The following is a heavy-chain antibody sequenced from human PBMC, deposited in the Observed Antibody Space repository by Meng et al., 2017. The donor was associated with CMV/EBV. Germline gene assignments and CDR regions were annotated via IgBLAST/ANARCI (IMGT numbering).Heavy chain of an antibody. CDR3: ARGGMLAFDY. CDR1: GFTFDDYG. CDR2: INWNGGST. Sequence: GESLKISCAASGFTFDDYGMSWVRQAPGKGLEWVSGINWNGGSTGYADSVKGRFTISRDNAKNSLYLQMNSLRAEDTALYYCARGGMLAFDYWGQGTLVTVSS. J-gene: IGHJ4*02. D-gene: IGHD2-15*01. V-gene: IGHV3-20*04.